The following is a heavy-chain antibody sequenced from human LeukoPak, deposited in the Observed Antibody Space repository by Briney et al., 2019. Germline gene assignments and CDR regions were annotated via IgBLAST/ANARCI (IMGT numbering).Heavy chain of an antibody. Sequence: SETLSLTCTVSGDPISGYSDYKWTWIRQPPGKGLEWIGYVYYHGNTNYNPSFRSRVIISVDTSKNQSSLRLSSVTAADTAVYYCAREYSAFDYWGQGALVTVSS. D-gene: IGHD5-18*01. CDR2: VYYHGNT. CDR1: GDPISGYSDY. CDR3: AREYSAFDY. V-gene: IGHV4-61*08. J-gene: IGHJ4*02.